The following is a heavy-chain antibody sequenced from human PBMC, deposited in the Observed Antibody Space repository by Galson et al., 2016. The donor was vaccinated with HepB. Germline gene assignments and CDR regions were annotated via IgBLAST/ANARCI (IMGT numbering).Heavy chain of an antibody. CDR1: GFTLNYYW. J-gene: IGHJ4*02. V-gene: IGHV3-74*01. Sequence: SLRLSCAGSGFTLNYYWMYWVRQAPGKGLVWVSRISSDGSSTSYADFVKGRFTISRDNAKNTLYLQMNSRRAEDTALYYCAALPMVWGQGSLVTVSS. CDR2: ISSDGSST. D-gene: IGHD2-8*01. CDR3: AALPMV.